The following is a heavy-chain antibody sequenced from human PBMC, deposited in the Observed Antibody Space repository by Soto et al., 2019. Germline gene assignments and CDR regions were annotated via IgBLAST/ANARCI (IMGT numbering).Heavy chain of an antibody. D-gene: IGHD2-2*01. V-gene: IGHV3-30*18. CDR2: ISDTGSSH. CDR3: AKDRGGDCPDNSCYFGADY. Sequence: SLRLSYVGSGFTFSSYGMHWVRQAPGEGLECVAVISDTGSSHYYAASVEGRFTISRENSKNTLSLHMDRLRVEDTAVYYCAKDRGGDCPDNSCYFGADYWGQGTPFTVSA. J-gene: IGHJ4*02. CDR1: GFTFSSYG.